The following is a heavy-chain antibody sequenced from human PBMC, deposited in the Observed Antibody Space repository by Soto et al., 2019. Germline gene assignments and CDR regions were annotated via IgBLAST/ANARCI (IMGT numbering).Heavy chain of an antibody. CDR1: VYSFTSYW. D-gene: IGHD3-16*01. CDR2: IDPSDSYT. V-gene: IGHV5-10-1*01. Sequence: GESLKISCKGSVYSFTSYWISWVRQMPGKGLEWMGRIDPSDSYTNYSPSFQGHVTISADKSISTAYLQWSSLKASDTAMYYCAGGPTYYYYYGMDVWGQGTTVTVSS. J-gene: IGHJ6*02. CDR3: AGGPTYYYYYGMDV.